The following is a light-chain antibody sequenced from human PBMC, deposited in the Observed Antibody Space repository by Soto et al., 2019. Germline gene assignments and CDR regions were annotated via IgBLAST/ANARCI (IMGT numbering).Light chain of an antibody. J-gene: IGKJ1*01. Sequence: DLQMTQSPSSLSASVGDRVTITCRASQGISNYLAWYQQKAGKVPKLLIYAASTLQSGVPSRFSGSGSGTDFTLTISSLQPEDVATYYCQKYNSALWTFGQGTKVEIK. V-gene: IGKV1-27*01. CDR1: QGISNY. CDR3: QKYNSALWT. CDR2: AAS.